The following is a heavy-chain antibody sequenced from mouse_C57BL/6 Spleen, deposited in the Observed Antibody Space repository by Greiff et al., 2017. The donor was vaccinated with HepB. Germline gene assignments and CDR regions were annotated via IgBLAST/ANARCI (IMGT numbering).Heavy chain of an antibody. V-gene: IGHV1-20*01. CDR2: INPYNGDT. CDR1: GYSFTGYF. J-gene: IGHJ4*01. D-gene: IGHD2-2*01. CDR3: ARDQSTMVTTTQYYYAIDY. Sequence: EVQLQQSGPELVKPGDSVKISCKASGYSFTGYFMNWVMQSHGKSLEWIGRINPYNGDTFYNQKFKGKATLTVDKSSSTAHMELRSLTSEDSAVYYCARDQSTMVTTTQYYYAIDYWGQGTSVTVSS.